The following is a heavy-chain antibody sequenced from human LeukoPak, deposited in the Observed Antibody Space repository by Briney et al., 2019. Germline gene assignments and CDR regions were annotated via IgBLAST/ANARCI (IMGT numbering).Heavy chain of an antibody. J-gene: IGHJ4*02. CDR1: GFTFSSYS. CDR3: ATLGVRGAPYYFDY. D-gene: IGHD3-10*01. CDR2: ISSSGYYI. V-gene: IGHV3-21*01. Sequence: GGSLTLSCAASGFTFSSYSMNWVRQAPGKGLEWVSSISSSGYYIYYADSLKGRFTISRDNAKNSLYLQMNSLRAEDTAVYYCATLGVRGAPYYFDYWGQGPLGNVSS.